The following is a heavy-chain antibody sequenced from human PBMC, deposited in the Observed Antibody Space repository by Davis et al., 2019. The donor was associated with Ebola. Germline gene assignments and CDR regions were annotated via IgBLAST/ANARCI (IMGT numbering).Heavy chain of an antibody. Sequence: AASVKVSCKASGNTVSNSAISWVRQAPGQGLEWIGGIIPIFGTVTYAQKFQGRVTISAGGSTGTDYMELSGLRSEDTAVYYCARDFYDSTDYPSRYFDLWGRGTQVTVSS. V-gene: IGHV1-69*13. D-gene: IGHD3-22*01. CDR3: ARDFYDSTDYPSRYFDL. CDR1: GNTVSNSA. J-gene: IGHJ2*01. CDR2: IIPIFGTV.